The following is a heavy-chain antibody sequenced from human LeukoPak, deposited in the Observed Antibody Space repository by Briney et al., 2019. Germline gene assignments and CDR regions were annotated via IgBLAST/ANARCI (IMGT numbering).Heavy chain of an antibody. CDR2: ISYDGSNK. V-gene: IGHV3-30*18. Sequence: GGSLRLSCAASGFTFSSYGMHWVRQAPGKGLEWVAVISYDGSNKYYADSVKGRFTISRDNSKNTLYLQMNSLRAEDTAVYYCANLYYYSNFIFDYWGQGTLVTVSS. J-gene: IGHJ4*02. CDR3: ANLYYYSNFIFDY. D-gene: IGHD4-11*01. CDR1: GFTFSSYG.